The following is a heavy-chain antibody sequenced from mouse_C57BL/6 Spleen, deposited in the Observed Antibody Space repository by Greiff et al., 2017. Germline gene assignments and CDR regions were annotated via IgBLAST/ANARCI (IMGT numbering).Heavy chain of an antibody. CDR2: IDPNIGGT. D-gene: IGHD2-4*01. CDR3: ASDYAWFAY. V-gene: IGHV1-72*01. CDR1: GYTFPAYW. Sequence: VQLQQPGARLLRPGASVRLSCRASGYTFPAYWITWVKQRPGRGLGGIGGIDPNIGGTKYNENFKGMATLTVDKPASTAYMQLSSLTSEDSAVYYCASDYAWFAYWGQGTLVTVAA. J-gene: IGHJ3*01.